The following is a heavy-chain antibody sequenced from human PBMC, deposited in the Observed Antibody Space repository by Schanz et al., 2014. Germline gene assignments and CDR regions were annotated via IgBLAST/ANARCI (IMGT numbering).Heavy chain of an antibody. D-gene: IGHD2-2*01. V-gene: IGHV3-30*04. CDR2: MSYDGSIK. Sequence: QVQLVESGGGVVQPGRSLRLSCAAYGFTLSSYAMHWVRQAPGKGLEWVAAMSYDGSIKYYGDSVKGRFTISRDNSKNTLYLHMNTLRSEDTAVYYCAKDSTHIDIVLVPTAIDYWGQGTLVTGSS. CDR1: GFTLSSYA. J-gene: IGHJ4*02. CDR3: AKDSTHIDIVLVPTAIDY.